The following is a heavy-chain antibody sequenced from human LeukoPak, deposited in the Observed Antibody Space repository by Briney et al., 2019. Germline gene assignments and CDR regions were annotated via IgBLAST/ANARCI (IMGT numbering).Heavy chain of an antibody. V-gene: IGHV3-23*01. J-gene: IGHJ6*03. CDR3: AKRDWIIVTSTYYYYMDV. D-gene: IGHD5-12*01. CDR2: ISGGGGST. CDR1: RFTFSSFA. Sequence: GGSLRLSCAASRFTFSSFAMSWVRQAPGKGLEWVSAISGGGGSTYYADSVKGRFTISRDNSKNTLYLQMNSLGAEDTAVYYCAKRDWIIVTSTYYYYMDVWGKGTTVTVSS.